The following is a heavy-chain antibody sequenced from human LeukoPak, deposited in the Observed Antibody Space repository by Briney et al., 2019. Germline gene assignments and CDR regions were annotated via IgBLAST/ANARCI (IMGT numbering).Heavy chain of an antibody. CDR3: ARVSIAAAGGDFDY. Sequence: SETLSLTCTVSGGSISSSSYYWGWIRQPPGKGLEWIGSIYYSGSTYYNPSLKSRVTISVDTSKNQFSLKLSSVTAADTAVYYCARVSIAAAGGDFDYWGQGTLVTVSP. CDR1: GGSISSSSYY. CDR2: IYYSGST. V-gene: IGHV4-39*07. J-gene: IGHJ4*02. D-gene: IGHD6-13*01.